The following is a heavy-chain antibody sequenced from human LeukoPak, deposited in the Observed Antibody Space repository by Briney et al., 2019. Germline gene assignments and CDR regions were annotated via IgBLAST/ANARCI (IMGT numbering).Heavy chain of an antibody. CDR2: VSSSSSYI. CDR3: ARGARRGDDYGGFFDY. D-gene: IGHD4-23*01. CDR1: GFTFSYYS. J-gene: IGHJ4*02. Sequence: GGSLRLSCAASGFTFSYYSMSWVRQAPGKGLEWVSSVSSSSSYIYYADSVKGRFTVSRDNAKKSLYLQMNSLRAEDTAVYYCARGARRGDDYGGFFDYWGQGTLVTVSS. V-gene: IGHV3-21*01.